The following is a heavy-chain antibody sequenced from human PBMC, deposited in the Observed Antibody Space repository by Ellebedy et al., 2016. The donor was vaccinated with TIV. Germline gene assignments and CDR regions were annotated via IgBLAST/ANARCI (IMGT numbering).Heavy chain of an antibody. V-gene: IGHV3-23*01. CDR1: GFSFNSSA. Sequence: GESLKISCAASGFSFNSSAMSLVRQAPGKGLGWVSTISNTGSRTYYADSVEGRFIISRDNSKKTLYLQMNSLRAAETAVYYCAKGRGGGSDSSAPRYYFDYWGLGTLVTVSS. D-gene: IGHD3-22*01. CDR3: AKGRGGGSDSSAPRYYFDY. J-gene: IGHJ4*02. CDR2: ISNTGSRT.